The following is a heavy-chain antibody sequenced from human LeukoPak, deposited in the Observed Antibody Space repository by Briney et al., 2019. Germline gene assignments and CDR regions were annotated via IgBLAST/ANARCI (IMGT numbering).Heavy chain of an antibody. D-gene: IGHD3-22*01. CDR3: ARDGPADYYDSSGYFGY. CDR2: MNPNSGNT. CDR1: GYTFTSYD. V-gene: IGHV1-8*03. J-gene: IGHJ4*02. Sequence: ASVKVSCKASGYTFTSYDINWVRQATGQGLEWMGWMNPNSGNTGYAQKFQGRVTITRNTSISTAYMELSSLRSEDTAVYYCARDGPADYYDSSGYFGYWGQGTLVTVSS.